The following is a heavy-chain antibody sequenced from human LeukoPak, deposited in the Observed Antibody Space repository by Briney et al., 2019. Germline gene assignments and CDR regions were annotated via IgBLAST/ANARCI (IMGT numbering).Heavy chain of an antibody. CDR3: ARAMRRSGSRIYYFDN. V-gene: IGHV1-8*01. CDR2: MNPNSGNT. CDR1: GYTFTSYD. D-gene: IGHD3-10*01. Sequence: ASVKVSCKASGYTFTSYDINWVRQATGQGLEWMGWMNPNSGNTGYAQKFQGRVTMTRNTSISTAYMELSSLRSEDTAVYYCARAMRRSGSRIYYFDNWGQGTLVTVSS. J-gene: IGHJ4*02.